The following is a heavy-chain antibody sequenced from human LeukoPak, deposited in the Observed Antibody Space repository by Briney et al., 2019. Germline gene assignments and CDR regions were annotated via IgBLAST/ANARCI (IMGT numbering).Heavy chain of an antibody. CDR1: GFTFSSYG. CDR3: ARGSGYSGYDFDFDY. V-gene: IGHV3-33*01. CDR2: IWYDGSNK. D-gene: IGHD5-12*01. Sequence: GGSLRLSCAASGFTFSSYGMHWVRQAPGKGLEWVAVIWYDGSNKYYADSVKGRFTISRDNSKNTLYLQMNSLRAEDTAVYYCARGSGYSGYDFDFDYWGQGTLVTVSS. J-gene: IGHJ4*02.